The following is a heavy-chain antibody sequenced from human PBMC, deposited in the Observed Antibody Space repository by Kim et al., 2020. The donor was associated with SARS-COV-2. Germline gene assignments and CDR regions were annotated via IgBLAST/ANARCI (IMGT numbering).Heavy chain of an antibody. D-gene: IGHD3-10*01. CDR1: GFTFDDYA. J-gene: IGHJ6*02. V-gene: IGHV3-9*01. CDR2: ISWNSGSI. CDR3: AKSVYVAPRGYYYYGMDV. Sequence: GGSLRLSCAASGFTFDDYAMHWVRQAPGKGLEWVSGISWNSGSIGYADSVKGRFTISRDNAKNSLYLQMNSLRAEDTALYYCAKSVYVAPRGYYYYGMDVWGQGTTVTVS.